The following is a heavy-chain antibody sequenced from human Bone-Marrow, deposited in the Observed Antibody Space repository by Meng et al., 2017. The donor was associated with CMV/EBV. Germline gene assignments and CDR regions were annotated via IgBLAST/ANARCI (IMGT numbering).Heavy chain of an antibody. D-gene: IGHD1-26*01. V-gene: IGHV3-21*01. CDR2: ISSSSSYI. J-gene: IGHJ4*02. Sequence: GESLKISCAASGFTFSSYSMNWVRQAPGKGLEWVSSISSSSSYIYYADSVKGRFTISRDNAKNSLYLQMNSLRAEDTAVYYCARFEVGVKTFDYWCQGTLVTVSS. CDR1: GFTFSSYS. CDR3: ARFEVGVKTFDY.